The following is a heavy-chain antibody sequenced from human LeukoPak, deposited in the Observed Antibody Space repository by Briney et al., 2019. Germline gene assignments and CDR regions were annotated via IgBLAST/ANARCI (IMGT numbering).Heavy chain of an antibody. CDR2: IKSKTDGGTT. D-gene: IGHD2-2*01. J-gene: IGHJ6*02. CDR1: GFTFSNAW. V-gene: IGHV3-15*01. CDR3: TTDQTPGDYYYYYGMDV. Sequence: SGGSLRLSCAASGFTFSNAWMSWVRQAPGKGLEWVGRIKSKTDGGTTDYAAPVKGRFTISRDDSKNTLYLQMNSLETEDTAVYYCTTDQTPGDYYYYYGMDVWGQGTTVTVSS.